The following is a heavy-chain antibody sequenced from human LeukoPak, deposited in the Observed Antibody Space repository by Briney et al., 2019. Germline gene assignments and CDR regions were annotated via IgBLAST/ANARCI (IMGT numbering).Heavy chain of an antibody. V-gene: IGHV3-30*18. CDR1: GFTFSSYA. CDR2: ISYDGSNK. CDR3: AKGSGWFDY. J-gene: IGHJ4*02. D-gene: IGHD6-19*01. Sequence: GGSLRLSCAASGFTFSSYAMSWVRQAPGKGLEWVAVISYDGSNKYYADSVKGRFTISRDNSKNTLYLQMNSLRAEDTAVYYCAKGSGWFDYWGQGTLVTVSS.